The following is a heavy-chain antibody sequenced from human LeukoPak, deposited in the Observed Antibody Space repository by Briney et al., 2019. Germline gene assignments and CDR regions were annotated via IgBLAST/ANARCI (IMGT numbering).Heavy chain of an antibody. CDR3: ARNDRGAFDI. D-gene: IGHD3-22*01. J-gene: IGHJ3*02. V-gene: IGHV3-53*01. Sequence: GGSLRLSCAASGFTVSRNYMSWVRQAPGKGLEWVSVISSGGNTYYTDSVKGRFTISRDNSKNTLYLQMSSLRVENTAVYYCARNDRGAFDIWGQGTMVTVSS. CDR2: ISSGGNT. CDR1: GFTVSRNY.